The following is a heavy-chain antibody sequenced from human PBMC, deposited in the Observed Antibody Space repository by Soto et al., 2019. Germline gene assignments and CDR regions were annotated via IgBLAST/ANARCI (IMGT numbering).Heavy chain of an antibody. CDR3: AKDAVAQNGVWDCFDP. V-gene: IGHV3-23*01. D-gene: IGHD3-16*01. CDR2: IHGRGGGT. CDR1: GSTFRNNA. Sequence: EVQLLESGGGLVQPGGSLRLSCAASGSTFRNNALGWVRQAPGRGLEWVSSIHGRGGGTYYADSVKGRFTVSRDDSKEILYLQLSSLRVDDTAIYYCAKDAVAQNGVWDCFDPWGQGTLVTVSS. J-gene: IGHJ5*02.